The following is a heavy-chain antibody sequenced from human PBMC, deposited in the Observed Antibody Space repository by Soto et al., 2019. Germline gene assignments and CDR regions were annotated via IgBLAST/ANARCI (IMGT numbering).Heavy chain of an antibody. CDR1: GGSVSIYY. CDR3: ARGGPSSWYFPVGVYGMDV. J-gene: IGHJ6*02. D-gene: IGHD6-13*01. CDR2: IYYSGST. Sequence: PSGTLSLTSTVSGGSVSIYYRGWFLQPTGKGLEWIGYIYYSGSTNYNPSLKSRVTISVDTSKNQFSLKLSSVTAADTAVYYCARGGPSSWYFPVGVYGMDVWGQGTTVTGSS. V-gene: IGHV4-59*02.